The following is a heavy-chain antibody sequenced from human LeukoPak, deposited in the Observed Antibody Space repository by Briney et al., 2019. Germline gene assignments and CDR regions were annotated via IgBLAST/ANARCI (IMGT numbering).Heavy chain of an antibody. CDR3: ARGPYYDILTGYYSGDY. Sequence: ASVKLSCKASGGTFSSYAISWVRQAPGQGLEWMGRIIPILGIANYAQKFQGRVTITADKSTSTAYMELSSLRSEDTAVYYCARGPYYDILTGYYSGDYWGQGTLVTVSS. CDR1: GGTFSSYA. D-gene: IGHD3-9*01. CDR2: IIPILGIA. J-gene: IGHJ4*02. V-gene: IGHV1-69*04.